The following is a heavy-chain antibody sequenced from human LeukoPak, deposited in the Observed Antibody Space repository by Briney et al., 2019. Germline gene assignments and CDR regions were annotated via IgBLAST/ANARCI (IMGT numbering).Heavy chain of an antibody. D-gene: IGHD2-15*01. CDR2: ISRSSNYI. CDR3: ARVACSGDSCYMDY. J-gene: IGHJ4*02. Sequence: GGSLRLSCAASGFSFSSESMNWVRQAPRKGLEWVSSISRSSNYIYYADSMKGRFTISGDNAKNSLYLQINSLRAEDTAVYYCARVACSGDSCYMDYWGQGTLVTVSS. V-gene: IGHV3-21*06. CDR1: GFSFSSES.